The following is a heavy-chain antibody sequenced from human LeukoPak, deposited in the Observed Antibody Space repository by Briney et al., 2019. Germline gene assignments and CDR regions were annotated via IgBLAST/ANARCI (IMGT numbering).Heavy chain of an antibody. Sequence: SETLSLTCTVSGGSISSYYWNWIRQPPGKGLEWIGEINHSGSTNYNPSLKSRVTISVDTSKNQFSLKLSSVTAADTAVYYCASRVEPAANYFDYWGQGTLVTVSS. D-gene: IGHD2-2*01. CDR3: ASRVEPAANYFDY. J-gene: IGHJ4*02. CDR2: INHSGST. V-gene: IGHV4-34*01. CDR1: GGSISSYY.